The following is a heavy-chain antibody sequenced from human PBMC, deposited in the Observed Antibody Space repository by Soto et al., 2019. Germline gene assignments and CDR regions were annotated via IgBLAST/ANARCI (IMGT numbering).Heavy chain of an antibody. CDR2: ISAYNGNT. CDR3: AREVAGVYYYYGMDV. J-gene: IGHJ6*02. D-gene: IGHD6-19*01. V-gene: IGHV1-18*04. CDR1: GYTFTSYG. Sequence: ASVKVSCKASGYTFTSYGISWVRQAPGQGLEWMGWISAYNGNTNYAQKLQGRVTMTTDTSTSTAYMEPRSLRSDDTAVYYCAREVAGVYYYYGMDVWGQGTTVTVSS.